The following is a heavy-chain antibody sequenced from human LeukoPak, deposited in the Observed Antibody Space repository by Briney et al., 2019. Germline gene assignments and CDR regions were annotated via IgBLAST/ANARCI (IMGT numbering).Heavy chain of an antibody. V-gene: IGHV4-4*02. CDR1: GGSISSSNW. CDR3: ARYGAYYGSGSYRLLRRNYYMDV. CDR2: IYHSGST. Sequence: SETLSLTCAVSGGSISSSNWWSWVRQPPGKGLEWIGEIYHSGSTNYNPSLKSRVTISVDKSKNQFSLKLSSVTAADTAVYYCARYGAYYGSGSYRLLRRNYYMDVWGKGTTVTISS. D-gene: IGHD3-10*01. J-gene: IGHJ6*03.